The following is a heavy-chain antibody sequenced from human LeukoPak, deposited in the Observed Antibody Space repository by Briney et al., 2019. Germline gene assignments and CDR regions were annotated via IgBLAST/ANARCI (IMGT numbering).Heavy chain of an antibody. CDR2: ISYDGSNK. CDR3: ARGGGAGYYDILTGPGYYFDY. J-gene: IGHJ4*02. Sequence: GGSLRLSCAASGFTFSSYAMHWVRQAPGKGLEWVAVISYDGSNKYYADSVKGRFTISRDNSKNTLYLQMNSLRAEDTAVYYCARGGGAGYYDILTGPGYYFDYWGQGTLVTVSS. D-gene: IGHD3-9*01. V-gene: IGHV3-30-3*01. CDR1: GFTFSSYA.